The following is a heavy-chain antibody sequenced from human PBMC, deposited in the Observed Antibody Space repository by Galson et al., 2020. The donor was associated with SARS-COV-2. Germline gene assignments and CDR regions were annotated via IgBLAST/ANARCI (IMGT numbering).Heavy chain of an antibody. J-gene: IGHJ6*03. V-gene: IGHV4-34*01. CDR1: GGSFSNCY. CDR2: INQSGST. Sequence: SETLSLTCAVFGGSFSNCYWSWIRQTPGKGLEWIGEINQSGSTNYSPSLTSRLTISLDTSKNQFSLKLRSVTAADTALYYCASGQRGVVPSPILGLGPFYSFHYMDVWARGATVTVSS. D-gene: IGHD3-16*01. CDR3: ASGQRGVVPSPILGLGPFYSFHYMDV.